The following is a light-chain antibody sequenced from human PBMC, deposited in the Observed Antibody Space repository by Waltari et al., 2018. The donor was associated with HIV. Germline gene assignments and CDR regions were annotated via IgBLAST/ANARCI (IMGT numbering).Light chain of an antibody. CDR2: DAS. Sequence: EIVFTQSPDILSLSSGERATLSCRASQSINDYLAWYQQKPGQAPRLLIYDASHRAADIPARFSGSGSGTDFTLTISSLEPEDFASYYCLYRSNWPPLTFGGGTKVDIK. V-gene: IGKV3-11*01. J-gene: IGKJ4*01. CDR1: QSINDY. CDR3: LYRSNWPPLT.